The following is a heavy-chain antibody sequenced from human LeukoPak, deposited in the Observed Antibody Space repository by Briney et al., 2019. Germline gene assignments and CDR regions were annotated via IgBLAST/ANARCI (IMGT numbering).Heavy chain of an antibody. CDR2: IWYDGSNK. CDR3: AKQMLGYCSGGSCNNWFDP. CDR1: GFTFSGYG. D-gene: IGHD2-15*01. Sequence: GGSLRLPCAASGFTFSGYGMHWVRQAPGKGLEWVAVIWYDGSNKYYADSVKGRFTISRDNSKNTLYLQMNSLRAEDTAVYYCAKQMLGYCSGGSCNNWFDPWGQGTLVTVSS. V-gene: IGHV3-33*06. J-gene: IGHJ5*02.